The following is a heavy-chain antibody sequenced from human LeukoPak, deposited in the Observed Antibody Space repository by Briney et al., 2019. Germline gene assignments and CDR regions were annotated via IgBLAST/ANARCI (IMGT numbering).Heavy chain of an antibody. CDR2: IYSGGST. Sequence: GGSLRRSCAASGFTVSSNYMSWVRQAPGKGLEWVSVIYSGGSTYYADSVKGRFTISRDNSKNTLYLQMNSLRAEDTAVYYCAKDSIAVAGFSPFDYWGQGTLVTVSS. CDR3: AKDSIAVAGFSPFDY. V-gene: IGHV3-66*01. D-gene: IGHD6-19*01. CDR1: GFTVSSNY. J-gene: IGHJ4*02.